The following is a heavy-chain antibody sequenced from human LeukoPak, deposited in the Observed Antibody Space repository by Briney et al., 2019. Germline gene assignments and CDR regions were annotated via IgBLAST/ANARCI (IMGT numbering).Heavy chain of an antibody. D-gene: IGHD3-10*01. CDR1: GGSFSGYY. CDR3: VRQTYGSGSYYNLDC. Sequence: SETLSLTCAVYGGSFSGYYWGWIRQPPGKGLEWIGTIYYSGSTYYNPSLKSRATISVDTSKNQFPLKLGSVTAADTAVYYCVRQTYGSGSYYNLDCWGQGTLVTVSS. J-gene: IGHJ4*02. CDR2: IYYSGST. V-gene: IGHV4-34*01.